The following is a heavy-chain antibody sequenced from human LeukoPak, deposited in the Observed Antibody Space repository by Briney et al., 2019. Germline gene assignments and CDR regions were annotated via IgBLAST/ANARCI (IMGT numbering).Heavy chain of an antibody. V-gene: IGHV3-7*01. Sequence: PGGSLRLSCAASGFTFSRYVMSWVRQAPGKGLEWVANIKQDGSEKYYVDSVKGRFTISRDNAKSSLYLQMDSLRAEDTAVYYCARAIGKSEGYWGQGTLVTVSS. CDR1: GFTFSRYV. CDR3: ARAIGKSEGY. J-gene: IGHJ4*02. CDR2: IKQDGSEK. D-gene: IGHD4-23*01.